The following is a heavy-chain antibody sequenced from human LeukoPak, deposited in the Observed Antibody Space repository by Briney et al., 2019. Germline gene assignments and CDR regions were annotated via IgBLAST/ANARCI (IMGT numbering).Heavy chain of an antibody. V-gene: IGHV4-31*03. Sequence: NPSQTLSLTCTVSSGSVSSGGYYWNWIRQHPGKGLEWIGYISYSGSTYYNPSLKSRLTISLDTSEKQFSLKLSSVTAADTAVYYCASLQNYFIYMDVWGKGTTVTVSS. D-gene: IGHD2/OR15-2a*01. CDR2: ISYSGST. CDR3: ASLQNYFIYMDV. J-gene: IGHJ6*03. CDR1: SGSVSSGGYY.